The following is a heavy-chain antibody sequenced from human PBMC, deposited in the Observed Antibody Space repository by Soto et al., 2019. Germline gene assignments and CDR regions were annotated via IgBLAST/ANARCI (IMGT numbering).Heavy chain of an antibody. CDR2: ISSSGSTI. Sequence: GGSLRLSCEGSGFIFSSHGMHWVRQAPGKGLEWVSYISSSGSTIYYADSVKGRFTISRDNAKNSLYLQMNSLRAEDTAVYYCARARITMIVVVTDDAFDIWGQGTMVTVSS. D-gene: IGHD3-22*01. V-gene: IGHV3-48*04. CDR3: ARARITMIVVVTDDAFDI. J-gene: IGHJ3*02. CDR1: GFIFSSHG.